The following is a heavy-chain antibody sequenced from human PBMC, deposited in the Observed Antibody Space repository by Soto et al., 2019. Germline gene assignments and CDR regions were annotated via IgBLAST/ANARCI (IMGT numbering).Heavy chain of an antibody. CDR1: GYTLSSYY. CDR3: ARRYYFDY. CDR2: IDPSVDST. V-gene: IGHV1-46*01. J-gene: IGHJ4*02. Sequence: QVQLVQSGAEVKKPGASVKVSCKASGYTLSSYYIHWVRQAPGQGLEWIGIIDPSVDSTTYSQNCQGRVTMTRDTSTNTVYMELSSLRSEDTAIYYCARRYYFDYWGQGTLVTVSS.